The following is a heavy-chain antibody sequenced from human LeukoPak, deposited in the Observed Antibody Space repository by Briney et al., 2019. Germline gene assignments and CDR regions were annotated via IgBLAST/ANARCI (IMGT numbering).Heavy chain of an antibody. D-gene: IGHD3-10*01. Sequence: GGSLRLFCAVSGFTFSNFAMTWARQAPGKGLEWVSTISGSGGDTYYADSVKGRFTISRDNSKNTLYLQMNSLRAEDTAVYYCANMVRGVITNYWGQGTLVTVSS. V-gene: IGHV3-23*01. CDR3: ANMVRGVITNY. CDR2: ISGSGGDT. J-gene: IGHJ4*02. CDR1: GFTFSNFA.